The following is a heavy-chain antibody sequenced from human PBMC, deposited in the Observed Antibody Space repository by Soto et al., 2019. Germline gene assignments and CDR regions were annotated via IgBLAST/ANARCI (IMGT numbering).Heavy chain of an antibody. Sequence: QVQLQQWGAGLLKPSETLSLTCAVYGGFVSSGSYYWSWIRQPPGKGLEWIGEMSHSGGTHFNPSLKSRGTISVDTTKNQFSLKMSSVTAVDTALYYCARVERGTATTVVDAFDIWGPGTMVTVSS. CDR2: MSHSGGT. CDR3: ARVERGTATTVVDAFDI. CDR1: GGFVSSGSYY. V-gene: IGHV4-34*01. D-gene: IGHD1-1*01. J-gene: IGHJ3*02.